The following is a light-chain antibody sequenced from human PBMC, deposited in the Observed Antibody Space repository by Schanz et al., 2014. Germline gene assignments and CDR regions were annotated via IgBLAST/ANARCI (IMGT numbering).Light chain of an antibody. CDR2: DAS. V-gene: IGKV3-15*01. J-gene: IGKJ4*01. Sequence: EIVLTQSPATLSVSPGERATLSCRASQSVSSYLAWYQQKPGQAPRLLIYDASTRATGIPVRFSGSGSGTDFTLTISSLQAEDIGVYFCQQYNEWPPLTFGGGTKVGIK. CDR1: QSVSSY. CDR3: QQYNEWPPLT.